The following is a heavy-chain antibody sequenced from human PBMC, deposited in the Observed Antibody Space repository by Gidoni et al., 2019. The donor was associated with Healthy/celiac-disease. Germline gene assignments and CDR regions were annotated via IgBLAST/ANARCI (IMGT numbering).Heavy chain of an antibody. J-gene: IGHJ2*01. CDR3: ARRGSIAAAGRHDWYFDL. Sequence: EVQLVQSGAEVKKPGESLKISCKGSGYSFTSYWIGWVRQMPGKGLEWMGIIYPGDSDTRYSPSFQGQVTISADKPISTAYLQWSSLKASDTAMYYCARRGSIAAAGRHDWYFDLWGRGTLVTVSS. V-gene: IGHV5-51*01. CDR2: IYPGDSDT. CDR1: GYSFTSYW. D-gene: IGHD6-13*01.